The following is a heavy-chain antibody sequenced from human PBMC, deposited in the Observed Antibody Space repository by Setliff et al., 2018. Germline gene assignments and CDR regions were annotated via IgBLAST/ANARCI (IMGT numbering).Heavy chain of an antibody. CDR2: INHSGST. CDR1: GGSISSGGYY. Sequence: SETLSLTCTVSGGSISSGGYYWSWIRQHPGKGLEWIGEINHSGSTNYNPSLKSRVTISVDTSKNQFSLKLSSVTAADTAVYYCARGWGSGWSKEGAFDIWGQGTMVTVSS. J-gene: IGHJ3*02. CDR3: ARGWGSGWSKEGAFDI. V-gene: IGHV4-31*03. D-gene: IGHD6-19*01.